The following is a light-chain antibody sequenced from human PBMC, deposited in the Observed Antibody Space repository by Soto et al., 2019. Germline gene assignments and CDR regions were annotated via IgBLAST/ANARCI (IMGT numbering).Light chain of an antibody. CDR2: DTD. CDR3: LLSYTGRLYV. CDR1: TGPVTNGHF. V-gene: IGLV7-46*01. Sequence: QAVVTQEPSLTVSPGGTVTLTCGSSTGPVTNGHFHYWFQQKPGQAPRPPIYDTDNTPSWTPARFSASLLGDKAALTLSGALPEDEADYYCLLSYTGRLYVFGPGTKLTVL. J-gene: IGLJ1*01.